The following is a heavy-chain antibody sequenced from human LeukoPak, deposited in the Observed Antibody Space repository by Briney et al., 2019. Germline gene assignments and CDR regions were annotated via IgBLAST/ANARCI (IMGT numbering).Heavy chain of an antibody. J-gene: IGHJ3*02. CDR1: GDSVSRNTAG. V-gene: IGHV6-1*01. CDR2: TYYRSKWYN. Sequence: SQTLSLTCAISGDSVSRNTAGWNWIRQSPSRGLEWLGRTYYRSKWYNDYAVSVKSRITINPDTSKNQFSLQLNSVTPEDTAVYYCARVRYETSQEAFDIWGQGTMVTVSS. CDR3: ARVRYETSQEAFDI. D-gene: IGHD3-3*01.